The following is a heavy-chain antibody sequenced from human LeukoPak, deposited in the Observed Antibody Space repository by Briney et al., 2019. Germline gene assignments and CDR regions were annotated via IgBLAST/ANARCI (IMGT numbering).Heavy chain of an antibody. CDR1: GFTFSTNA. D-gene: IGHD6-13*01. CDR2: ISNNGHDT. V-gene: IGHV3-23*01. CDR3: AQRGRGAAAAFDY. Sequence: GGSLRLSCAASGFTFSTNAMTWVRQAPGKGLEWVSAISNNGHDTYYADSVKGRFTISRDNSKNTLYLQMNSLRAEDTAVYYCAQRGRGAAAAFDYWGQGTLVTVSS. J-gene: IGHJ4*02.